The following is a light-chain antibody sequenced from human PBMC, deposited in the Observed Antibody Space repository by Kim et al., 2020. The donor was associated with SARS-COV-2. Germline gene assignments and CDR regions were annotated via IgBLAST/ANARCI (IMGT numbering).Light chain of an antibody. V-gene: IGLV1-51*01. CDR3: GTWDTSLSAGV. J-gene: IGLJ2*01. Sequence: QKVTISCSGRSSNIANNDVSWNQHLPGTAPKLLIYDNDRRPSGIPDRFSGSKSGTSATLGITGLQTGDEADYYCGTWDTSLSAGVFGGGTQLTVL. CDR2: DND. CDR1: SSNIANND.